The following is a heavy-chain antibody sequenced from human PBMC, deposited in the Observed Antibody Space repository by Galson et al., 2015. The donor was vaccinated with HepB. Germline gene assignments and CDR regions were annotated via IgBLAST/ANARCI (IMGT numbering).Heavy chain of an antibody. CDR1: GFSLSTTGVG. CDR2: IYWDDDK. J-gene: IGHJ4*02. V-gene: IGHV2-5*02. Sequence: PALVKPTQTLTLTCTFSGFSLSTTGVGVGWIRQPPGKALEWLALIYWDDDKHYSPSLESRLTITKDTSKNQVVLTMTNMDPVDTATYYCAHGGGAFDYWGQGTLVTVSS. CDR3: AHGGGAFDY. D-gene: IGHD3-16*01.